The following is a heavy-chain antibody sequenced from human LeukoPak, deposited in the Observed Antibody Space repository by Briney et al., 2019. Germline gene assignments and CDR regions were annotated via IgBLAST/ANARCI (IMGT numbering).Heavy chain of an antibody. D-gene: IGHD2-2*03. CDR1: GGSNSSSSYY. V-gene: IGHV4-39*01. CDR3: ARHGYCSSTSCYRANWFDP. J-gene: IGHJ5*02. CDR2: IYYSGST. Sequence: SETLSLTCTVSGGSNSSSSYYWGWIRQPPGKGLEWIGSIYYSGSTYYNPSLKSRVTISVDTSKNQFSLKLSSVTAADTAVYYCARHGYCSSTSCYRANWFDPWGQGTLVTVSS.